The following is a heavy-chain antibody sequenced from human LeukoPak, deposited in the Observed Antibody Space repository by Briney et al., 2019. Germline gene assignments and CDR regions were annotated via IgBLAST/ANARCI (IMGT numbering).Heavy chain of an antibody. CDR3: ARNYCSGGSCSSLWGFVP. D-gene: IGHD2-15*01. CDR1: GGSFSGYY. Sequence: PSETLSLTCAVYGGSFSGYYWSWIRQPPGKGLEWIGEINHSGSTNYNPSPKSRVTISVDTSKNQFSLKLSSVTAADTAVYYCARNYCSGGSCSSLWGFVPWGQGTLVTVSS. J-gene: IGHJ5*02. V-gene: IGHV4-34*01. CDR2: INHSGST.